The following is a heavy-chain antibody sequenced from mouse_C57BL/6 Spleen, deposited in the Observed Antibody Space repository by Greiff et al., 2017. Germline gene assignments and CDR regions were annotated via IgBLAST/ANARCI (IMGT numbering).Heavy chain of an antibody. J-gene: IGHJ3*01. CDR1: GFTFSSYG. Sequence: DVHLVESGGDLVKPGGSLKLSCAASGFTFSSYGMSWVRQTPDKRLEWVATISSGGSYTYYPDSVKGRFTISRDNAKNTLYLQMSSLKSEDTAMYYCARHPLYDGYYGAYWGQGTLVTVSA. CDR3: ARHPLYDGYYGAY. CDR2: ISSGGSYT. D-gene: IGHD2-3*01. V-gene: IGHV5-6*01.